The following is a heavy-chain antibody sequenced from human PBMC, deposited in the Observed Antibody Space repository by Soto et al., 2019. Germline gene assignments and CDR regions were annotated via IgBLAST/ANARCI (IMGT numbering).Heavy chain of an antibody. Sequence: GGSLRLSCAASGFIFSDYWMSWVRQAPGKGLEWVATIRQDGSKKHHVDSVKGRFTISRDNAKNTLFLQMNSLRAEDMAVYYCARDPLYCSGGSCYGINDAFDIWGQGTMVTVSS. CDR3: ARDPLYCSGGSCYGINDAFDI. J-gene: IGHJ3*02. V-gene: IGHV3-7*01. D-gene: IGHD2-15*01. CDR2: IRQDGSKK. CDR1: GFIFSDYW.